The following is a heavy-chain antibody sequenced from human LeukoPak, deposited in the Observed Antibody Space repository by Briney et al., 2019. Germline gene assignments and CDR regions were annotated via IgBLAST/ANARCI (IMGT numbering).Heavy chain of an antibody. Sequence: ASVKVSCKASGYTFTSYGISWVRQAPGQGLEWMGRIIPILGIANYAQKFQGRVTITADKSTSTAYMELSSLRSEDTAVYYCARGTITMVRGVIIGEYYYYYGMDVWGQGTTVTVSS. CDR1: GYTFTSYG. V-gene: IGHV1-69*04. D-gene: IGHD3-10*01. CDR3: ARGTITMVRGVIIGEYYYYYGMDV. J-gene: IGHJ6*02. CDR2: IIPILGIA.